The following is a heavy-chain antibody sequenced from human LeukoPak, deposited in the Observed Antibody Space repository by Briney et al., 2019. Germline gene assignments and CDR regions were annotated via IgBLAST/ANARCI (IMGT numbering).Heavy chain of an antibody. D-gene: IGHD5-18*01. CDR3: ARDLIQLWSRPSNDGYYYYGMDV. CDR2: IWYDGGNT. Sequence: GGSLRLSCAASGFTFSSYGMHWVRQAAGKGLEWVAVIWYDGGNTYYADSVKGRATISRDNSKNTLYLQMNSLRAEDTAVYYCARDLIQLWSRPSNDGYYYYGMDVWGQGTTVTVSS. J-gene: IGHJ6*02. CDR1: GFTFSSYG. V-gene: IGHV3-33*01.